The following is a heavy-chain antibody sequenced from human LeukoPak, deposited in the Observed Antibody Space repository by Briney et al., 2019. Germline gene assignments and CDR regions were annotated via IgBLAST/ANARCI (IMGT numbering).Heavy chain of an antibody. Sequence: SETLSLTCTVSGGSISSYYWSWIRQPPGKGLEWIGYIYYSGSTNYNPSLKSRVTISVDTSKNQFSLKLSSVTAADTAVYYCARQGDSSSWYYYYYMDVWGKGTTVTISS. V-gene: IGHV4-59*08. CDR3: ARQGDSSSWYYYYYMDV. CDR1: GGSISSYY. D-gene: IGHD6-13*01. CDR2: IYYSGST. J-gene: IGHJ6*03.